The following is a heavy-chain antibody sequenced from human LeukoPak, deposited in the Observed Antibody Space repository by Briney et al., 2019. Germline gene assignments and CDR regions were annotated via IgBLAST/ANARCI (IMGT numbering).Heavy chain of an antibody. CDR2: IKSKTDGGTT. D-gene: IGHD3-22*01. CDR1: GFTFSNAW. J-gene: IGHJ4*02. CDR3: TTERTGYYYDSSGYREIYYFDY. V-gene: IGHV3-15*01. Sequence: GVSLRLSCAASGFTFSNAWMGWVRQAPGKGLEWVGRIKSKTDGGTTDYAAPVKGRFTISRDDSKNTLYLQMNSLKTEDTAVYYCTTERTGYYYDSSGYREIYYFDYWGQGTLVTVSS.